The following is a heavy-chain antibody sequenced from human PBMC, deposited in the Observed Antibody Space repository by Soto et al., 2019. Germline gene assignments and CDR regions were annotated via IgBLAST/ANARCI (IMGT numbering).Heavy chain of an antibody. Sequence: QVQLVQSGAEVKKPGSSVKVSCKASGGTFSSYGFSWVRQAPGQGLEWMGGIIPIFGTANYAQKFQGRVTITADDSTSTAYMERSSLRSEDTAMYYCARESHYYGSATYFRYYFDYWGQGTLVTVSS. J-gene: IGHJ4*02. D-gene: IGHD3-10*01. CDR2: IIPIFGTA. CDR3: ARESHYYGSATYFRYYFDY. V-gene: IGHV1-69*01. CDR1: GGTFSSYG.